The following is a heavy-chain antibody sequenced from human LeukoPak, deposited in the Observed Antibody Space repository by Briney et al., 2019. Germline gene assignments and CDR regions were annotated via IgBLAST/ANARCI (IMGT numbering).Heavy chain of an antibody. CDR1: GFTFSSYS. Sequence: GESLRLSCAASGFTFSSYSMLWVRQPPGRGLEWVSGISVSGHSTWYADAVKGRYAITRDNAKNPLYLQMNNMRAEDTAVYYGAKGCAFGIWGQGTLVTVSS. V-gene: IGHV3-23*01. J-gene: IGHJ3*02. CDR2: ISVSGHST. CDR3: AKGCAFGI.